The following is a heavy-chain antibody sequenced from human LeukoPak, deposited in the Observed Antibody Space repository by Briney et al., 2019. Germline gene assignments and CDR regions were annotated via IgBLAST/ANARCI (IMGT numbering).Heavy chain of an antibody. CDR1: GGSISGYY. J-gene: IGHJ4*02. D-gene: IGHD2-21*01. V-gene: IGHV4-59*08. CDR2: IFHTGSV. CDR3: VRQPYLGGAYYFDF. Sequence: PSETLSLTCTVSGGSISGYYWSWIRQPPGKGLEWIGYIFHTGSVNYHPSLKSRVTMSVDTSKNQFSLNLYSMTAADTAVYYCVRQPYLGGAYYFDFWGQGTLVSVSS.